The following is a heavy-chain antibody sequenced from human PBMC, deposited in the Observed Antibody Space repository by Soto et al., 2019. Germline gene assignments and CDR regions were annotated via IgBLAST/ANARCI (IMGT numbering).Heavy chain of an antibody. Sequence: EAQLVDSGGGLVKPGESLTLSCEVSGLSFRDAWLTWVRQAPGKGLEWVGHSRGGGGTADYAAPVQGRFRISRDLSKNTMYLQMNSLQPVVTGFYYCTWMNTVTSVYNWGRGTLVTVSS. CDR1: GLSFRDAW. CDR2: SRGGGGTA. V-gene: IGHV3-15*01. J-gene: IGHJ4*02. CDR3: TWMNTVTSVYN. D-gene: IGHD4-17*01.